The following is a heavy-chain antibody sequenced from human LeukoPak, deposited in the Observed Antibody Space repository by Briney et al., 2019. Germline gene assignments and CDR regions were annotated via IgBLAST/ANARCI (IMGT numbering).Heavy chain of an antibody. Sequence: GGSLRLSCAASGFTVSSNYMSWVRQAPGKGLEWVSVIYSGGSTYYADSVKGRFTISRDNSKNTLYLQMNSLRAEDTAVYYCARVEYSISSGSFDYWGQGTLVTVSS. J-gene: IGHJ4*02. D-gene: IGHD6-6*01. V-gene: IGHV3-53*01. CDR1: GFTVSSNY. CDR3: ARVEYSISSGSFDY. CDR2: IYSGGST.